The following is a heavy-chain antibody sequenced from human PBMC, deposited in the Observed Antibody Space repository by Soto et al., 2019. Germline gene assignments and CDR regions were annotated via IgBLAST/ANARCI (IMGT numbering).Heavy chain of an antibody. D-gene: IGHD1-1*01. CDR2: IIPIFGTA. V-gene: IGHV1-69*12. CDR3: AGRGVQLERRYYYYGMDV. Sequence: QVQLVQSGAEVKKPGSSVKVSCKASGGTFSSYAISWVRQAPGQGLEWMGGIIPIFGTANYAQKFQGRVTITADESTSTAYMELSSLRSEDTAVYYCAGRGVQLERRYYYYGMDVWGQGTTVTVSS. J-gene: IGHJ6*02. CDR1: GGTFSSYA.